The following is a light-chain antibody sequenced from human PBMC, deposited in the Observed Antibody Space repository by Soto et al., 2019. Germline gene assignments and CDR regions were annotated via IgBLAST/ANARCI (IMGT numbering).Light chain of an antibody. Sequence: EIVLTQSPGTLSLSPGERATLSCRASQSVTSSYLAWYQQKLGQAPRLLIYGASVRATGIPARFSGSGSGTEFTLTISSLQSEDFAVYYCQQYNDWPPLTFGQGTKVDIK. J-gene: IGKJ1*01. CDR3: QQYNDWPPLT. CDR2: GAS. CDR1: QSVTSSY. V-gene: IGKV3-15*01.